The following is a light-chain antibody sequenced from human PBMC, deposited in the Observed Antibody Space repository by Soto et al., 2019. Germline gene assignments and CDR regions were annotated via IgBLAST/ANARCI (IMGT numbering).Light chain of an antibody. CDR1: QSVSSSY. CDR2: GAS. CDR3: QPEGSSPRT. V-gene: IGKV3-20*01. J-gene: IGKJ1*01. Sequence: EIVLTQSPGTLSLSPGERATLSCRASQSVSSSYLAWYQQKPGQAPRLLIYGASSRATGIPDRFSGSGSGTDFTLTISRLEPEDFAGYYCQPEGSSPRTVGPGTKVEIK.